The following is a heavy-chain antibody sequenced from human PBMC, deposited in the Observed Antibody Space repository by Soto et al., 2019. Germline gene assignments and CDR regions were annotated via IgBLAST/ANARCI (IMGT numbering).Heavy chain of an antibody. J-gene: IGHJ5*02. D-gene: IGHD2-15*01. Sequence: PSETLSLTCTVSGGSISSSSYYWGWIRQPPGKGLERIGSIYFSWSTYYIPSLKSRVTISIDTSKNQFSLKLSSVTAADMAVYYCARHIPGVVVAATRHDWFDPWGQGTLVTVSS. CDR2: IYFSWST. CDR1: GGSISSSSYY. CDR3: ARHIPGVVVAATRHDWFDP. V-gene: IGHV4-39*01.